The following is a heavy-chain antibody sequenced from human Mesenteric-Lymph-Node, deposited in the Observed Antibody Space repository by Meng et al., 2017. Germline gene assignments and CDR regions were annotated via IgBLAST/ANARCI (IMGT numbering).Heavy chain of an antibody. V-gene: IGHV3-73*01. J-gene: IGHJ4*02. Sequence: GESLKISCAASGFTFSDHYMDWVRQASGKGLEWVGRIRSKANSYATAYAASVKGRFTISRDDSKNTAYLQMNSLKTEDTAVYYCTIWPYSGYVKTVNYWGQGTLVTVSS. CDR3: TIWPYSGYVKTVNY. CDR1: GFTFSDHY. CDR2: IRSKANSYAT. D-gene: IGHD5-12*01.